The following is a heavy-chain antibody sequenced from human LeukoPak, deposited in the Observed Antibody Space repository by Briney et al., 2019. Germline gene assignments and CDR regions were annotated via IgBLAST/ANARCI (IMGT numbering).Heavy chain of an antibody. CDR2: ISNSGAYT. V-gene: IGHV3-23*01. CDR3: AKVRITILGDFDY. Sequence: GGSLRLSCAASGFMFSSYAMNWVRQTPGKGLEWVSAISNSGAYTYYADSVNGRSTISRDNSKNTLYLQMNSLRAEDTAVYYCAKVRITILGDFDYWGQGTLVTVSA. J-gene: IGHJ4*02. D-gene: IGHD3-3*01. CDR1: GFMFSSYA.